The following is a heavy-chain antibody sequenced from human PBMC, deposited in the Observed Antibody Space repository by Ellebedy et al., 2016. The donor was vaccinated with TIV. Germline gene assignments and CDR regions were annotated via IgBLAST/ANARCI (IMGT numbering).Heavy chain of an antibody. CDR2: INTGNGIT. J-gene: IGHJ1*01. CDR3: ARGQRDSSGREYFQH. CDR1: GYTSSNYA. Sequence: AASVKVSCKASGYTSSNYAIHWVRQAPGQRLEWMGWINTGNGITKYSQKFQGRVTITRDTSASTAYMELSSLRSEDTAVYYCARGQRDSSGREYFQHWGQGTLVTVSS. V-gene: IGHV1-3*04. D-gene: IGHD6-19*01.